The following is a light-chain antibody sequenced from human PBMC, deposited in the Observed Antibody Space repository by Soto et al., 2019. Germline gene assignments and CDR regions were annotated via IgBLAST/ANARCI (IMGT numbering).Light chain of an antibody. Sequence: EIVMTQSPATLSVSPGERATLSCRPSQSVSNNLAWYQQKPGLAPRLLMYGASTRATGIPARFSGSGSGTEFTLTISSLQSEDFAVYYCQQYNNWPETFGRGTKVEIK. CDR2: GAS. CDR1: QSVSNN. CDR3: QQYNNWPET. V-gene: IGKV3-15*01. J-gene: IGKJ1*01.